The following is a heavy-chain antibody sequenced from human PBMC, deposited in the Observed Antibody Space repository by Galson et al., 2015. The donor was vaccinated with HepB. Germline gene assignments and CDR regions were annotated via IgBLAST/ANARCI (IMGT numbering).Heavy chain of an antibody. CDR3: TTENYDFWSGNYYYYYMDV. V-gene: IGHV3-15*07. J-gene: IGHJ6*03. D-gene: IGHD3-3*01. CDR2: IKSKTDGGTT. CDR1: GFTFSNAW. Sequence: SLRLSCAASGFTFSNAWMNWVRQAPGKGLEWVGRIKSKTDGGTTDYAAPVKGRFTISRDDSKNTLYLQMNSLKTEDTAVYYCTTENYDFWSGNYYYYYMDVWGKGTTVTVSS.